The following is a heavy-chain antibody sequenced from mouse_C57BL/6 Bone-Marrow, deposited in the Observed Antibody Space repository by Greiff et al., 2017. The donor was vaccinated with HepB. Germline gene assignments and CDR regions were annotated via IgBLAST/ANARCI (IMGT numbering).Heavy chain of an antibody. V-gene: IGHV8-12*01. D-gene: IGHD1-1*01. CDR1: GFSLSTSGMG. CDR3: ARSLIYFYY. CDR2: IYWDDDK. J-gene: IGHJ2*01. Sequence: QVTLKESGPGILQSSQTLSLPCSFSGFSLSTSGMGVSWIRQPSGKGLEWLAHIYWDDDKRYNPSLKSRLTISKDTSSNQVFLKITSVDTADTATYYCARSLIYFYYWGQGTTLTVSS.